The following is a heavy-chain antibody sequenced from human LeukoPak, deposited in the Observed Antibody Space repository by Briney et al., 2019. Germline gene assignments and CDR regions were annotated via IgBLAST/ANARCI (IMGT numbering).Heavy chain of an antibody. D-gene: IGHD2-15*01. CDR1: GYTFTGYY. CDR3: ARESGRQYCSGGSCYLY. CDR2: INPNSGGT. V-gene: IGHV1-2*02. Sequence: GASVKVSCKASGYTFTGYYMHWVRQAPGQGLEWMGWINPNSGGTNYAQKFQGRVTMTRDTSISTAYMELSRLRSDDTAVYYCARESGRQYCSGGSCYLYWGQGTLVTVSS. J-gene: IGHJ4*02.